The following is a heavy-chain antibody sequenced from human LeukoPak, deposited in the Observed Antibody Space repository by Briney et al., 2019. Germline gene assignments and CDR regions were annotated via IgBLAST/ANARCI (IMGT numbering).Heavy chain of an antibody. CDR2: IYYSGST. CDR1: GGSISSSSYY. D-gene: IGHD3-10*01. Sequence: SATLSLTCTVSGGSISSSSYYWGWIRQPPGKGLEWIGSIYYSGSTYYNPSLKSRVTISVDTSKNQFSLKLSSVTAADTAVYYCARSDMVREEDYWGQGTLVTVSS. V-gene: IGHV4-39*07. CDR3: ARSDMVREEDY. J-gene: IGHJ4*02.